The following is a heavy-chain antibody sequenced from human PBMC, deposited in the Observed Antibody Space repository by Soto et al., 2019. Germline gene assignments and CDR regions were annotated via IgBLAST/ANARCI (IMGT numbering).Heavy chain of an antibody. J-gene: IGHJ4*02. CDR2: IYSGGST. CDR1: GFNITNNS. D-gene: IGHD3-22*01. CDR3: ARAYDSSGYYPGSFDY. V-gene: IGHV3-53*02. Sequence: EVQLVETGGGLLQPGGSLILSCAASGFNITNNSMSWFRQAPENGLEWVSFIYSGGSTYYADSVKGQFSISRDISKNTLFLQMNSLRAEDTAVYYCARAYDSSGYYPGSFDYWGQGTLVPVSS.